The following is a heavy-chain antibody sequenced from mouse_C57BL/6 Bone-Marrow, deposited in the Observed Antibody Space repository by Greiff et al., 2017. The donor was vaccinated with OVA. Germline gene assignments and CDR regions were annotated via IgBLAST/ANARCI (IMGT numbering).Heavy chain of an antibody. CDR3: ERGDYGSSPDV. CDR2: IYPGDGDT. D-gene: IGHD1-1*01. J-gene: IGHJ1*03. CDR1: GYAFSSSW. Sequence: VQLQQSGPELVKPGASVKISCKASGYAFSSSWMNWVKQRPGKGLEWIGRIYPGDGDTNYNGKFKGKATLTADKSSSTAYMQLSSLTSEDSAVYFCERGDYGSSPDVWGTGTTVTGSS. V-gene: IGHV1-82*01.